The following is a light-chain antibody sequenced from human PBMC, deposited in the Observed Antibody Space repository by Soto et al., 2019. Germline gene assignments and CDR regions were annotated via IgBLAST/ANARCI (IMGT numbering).Light chain of an antibody. V-gene: IGKV3-15*01. CDR1: QSLNSD. J-gene: IGKJ4*01. CDR3: QQYNSWTLT. CDR2: GAS. Sequence: ETVMTQSPATLSMSPGERATLSCRASQSLNSDLAWYQQKPGQAPRLPIYGASTRATGIPGRFSGSGSGTEFTLTISSLQSEDFAVYYCQQYNSWTLTFGGGTKV.